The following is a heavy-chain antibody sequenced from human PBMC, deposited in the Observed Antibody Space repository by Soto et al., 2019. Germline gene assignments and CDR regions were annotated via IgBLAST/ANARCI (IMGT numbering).Heavy chain of an antibody. CDR3: ARGTLDYGGNSQVDWFDP. CDR2: INPNSGGT. V-gene: IGHV1-2*04. Sequence: GASVKVSCKASGYTFTGYYMHWVRQAPGQGLEWMGWINPNSGGTNYAQKFQGWVTMTRDTSISTAYMELSRLRSDDTAVYYCARGTLDYGGNSQVDWFDPWGQGTLVTVSS. J-gene: IGHJ5*02. D-gene: IGHD4-17*01. CDR1: GYTFTGYY.